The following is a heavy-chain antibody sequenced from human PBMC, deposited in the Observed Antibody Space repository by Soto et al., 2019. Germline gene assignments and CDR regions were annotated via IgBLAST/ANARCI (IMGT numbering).Heavy chain of an antibody. CDR3: ARGGDYYDSSGSRPYYGMDV. CDR2: INSDGSST. V-gene: IGHV3-74*01. D-gene: IGHD3-22*01. CDR1: GFTFSSYW. J-gene: IGHJ6*02. Sequence: EVQLVESGGGLVQPGGSLRLSCAASGFTFSSYWMHWVRQAPGKGLVWVSRINSDGSSTSYADSVKGRFTISRDNAENTLYLQMNSLRAEDTAVYYCARGGDYYDSSGSRPYYGMDVWGQGTTVTVSS.